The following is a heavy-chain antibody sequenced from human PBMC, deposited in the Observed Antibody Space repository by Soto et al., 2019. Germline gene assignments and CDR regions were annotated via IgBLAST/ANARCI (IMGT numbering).Heavy chain of an antibody. V-gene: IGHV3-23*01. D-gene: IGHD2-2*01. J-gene: IGHJ4*02. CDR1: GFTFRSYG. CDR3: APRRLEYCSSNDCYVFDY. Sequence: EAQRLESGGGLVQPGGSLRLSCAASGFTFRSYGMNWVRQAPGKGLEWVSGISTSGGSTDYADSVKGLFTISRDNSKNTVYLQMNNLRDEDTAVYYCAPRRLEYCSSNDCYVFDYWGQGTLDTVSS. CDR2: ISTSGGST.